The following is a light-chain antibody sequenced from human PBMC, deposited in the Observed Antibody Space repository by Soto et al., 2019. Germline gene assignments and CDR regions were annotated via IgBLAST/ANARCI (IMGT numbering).Light chain of an antibody. CDR1: QSISSW. Sequence: DIQMTQSPSTLSASVGDRVTITCRASQSISSWLAWYQQKPGKAPKLLIYDASSLESGVPSRFSGSGPGTEFTLTISSLQPDYFSSYYCHQYKRYFTWPFGHGPKLDIK. V-gene: IGKV1-5*01. CDR3: HQYKRYFTWP. CDR2: DAS. J-gene: IGKJ1*01.